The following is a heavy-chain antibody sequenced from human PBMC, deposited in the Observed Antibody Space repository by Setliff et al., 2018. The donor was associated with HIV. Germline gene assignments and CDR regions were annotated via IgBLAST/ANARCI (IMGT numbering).Heavy chain of an antibody. D-gene: IGHD1-26*01. CDR1: GYTFTIYG. V-gene: IGHV1-18*01. CDR2: ISGHSDSR. Sequence: GASVKVSCKASGYTFTIYGITWVRQAPGQGLEWMGWISGHSDSRKYGQKFDGRVTLTMDTSTSTAYTELMKLTPDDTAVYYCARGWELNVWGQGTPVTVSS. J-gene: IGHJ4*02. CDR3: ARGWELNV.